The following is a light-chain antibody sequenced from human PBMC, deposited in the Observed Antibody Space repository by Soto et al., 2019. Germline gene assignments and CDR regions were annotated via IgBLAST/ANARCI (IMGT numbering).Light chain of an antibody. CDR2: DTS. CDR3: QHVT. Sequence: EIVLTQSPATMSLSPGDRAPLSCRASQSVANSLAWYQQKPGQAPRLLIYDTSNRATGIPARFSGSGSGTDFSLTISSLEPEDFAVYFCQHVTFGPGTKVEI. CDR1: QSVANS. V-gene: IGKV3-11*01. J-gene: IGKJ1*01.